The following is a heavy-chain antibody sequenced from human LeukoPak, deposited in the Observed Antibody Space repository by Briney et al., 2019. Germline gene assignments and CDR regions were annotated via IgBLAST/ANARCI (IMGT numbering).Heavy chain of an antibody. CDR2: IYHSGRT. CDR1: GYSISSGYY. D-gene: IGHD1-26*01. J-gene: IGHJ4*02. CDR3: AKDGFDRGSYSGFDY. V-gene: IGHV4-38-2*02. Sequence: SETLSLTCTVSGYSISSGYYWGWIRQPPGKGLEWIGSIYHSGRTFYNPSLKSRVTISVDTSKNQFSLKLTSVTAADTAVYYCAKDGFDRGSYSGFDYWGQGTLVTVSS.